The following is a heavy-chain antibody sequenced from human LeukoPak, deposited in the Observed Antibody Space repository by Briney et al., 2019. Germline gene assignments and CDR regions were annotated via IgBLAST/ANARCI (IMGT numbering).Heavy chain of an antibody. Sequence: GGSLRLSCAASGFTFSSYGMSWVRQAPGKGLEWVGRIESKTDGGTTDYAAPVKGRFTISRDDSTDTLYLQMNSLKSEDTAVYYCTTYGSGRKFDYWGQGILVTVSS. D-gene: IGHD3-10*01. CDR3: TTYGSGRKFDY. J-gene: IGHJ4*02. V-gene: IGHV3-15*04. CDR1: GFTFSSYG. CDR2: IESKTDGGTT.